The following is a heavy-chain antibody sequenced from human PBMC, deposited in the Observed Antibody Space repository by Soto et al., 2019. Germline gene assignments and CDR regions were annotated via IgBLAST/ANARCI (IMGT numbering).Heavy chain of an antibody. CDR1: GYTFSAYY. CDR2: INPKSGGT. D-gene: IGHD3-22*01. J-gene: IGHJ4*02. V-gene: IGHV1-2*02. CDR3: ARGGTFAYDTSGYSVY. Sequence: GASVKVSWKTSGYTFSAYYMYWARQAPGQGLEWMGWINPKSGGTLYAQKFQGRVTMARDTSISTAYMELSRLRSDDTAVYYCARGGTFAYDTSGYSVYWGQGTLVTVSS.